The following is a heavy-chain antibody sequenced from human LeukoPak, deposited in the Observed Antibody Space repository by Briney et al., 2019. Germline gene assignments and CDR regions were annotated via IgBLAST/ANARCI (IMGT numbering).Heavy chain of an antibody. CDR1: GFTFSSYA. Sequence: GGSLRLSCAASGFTFSSYAMSWVRQAPGKGLEWVGRIKSKTDGGTTDYAAPVKGRFTISRDDSKNTLYLQMNSLKTEDTAVYYCTTTKAAAGTGSFDYWGQGTLVTVSS. V-gene: IGHV3-15*01. CDR2: IKSKTDGGTT. CDR3: TTTKAAAGTGSFDY. J-gene: IGHJ4*02. D-gene: IGHD6-13*01.